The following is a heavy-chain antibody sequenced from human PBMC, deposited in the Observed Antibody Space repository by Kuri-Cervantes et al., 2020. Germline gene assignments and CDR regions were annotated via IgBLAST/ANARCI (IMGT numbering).Heavy chain of an antibody. Sequence: SETLSLTCAVSGGSISSPNWWSWIRQPPGKGLEWIGEIYHSGSTNYNPSLKGRVIMSIDKSKNQFSVKLTSVTAADTAIYYCARGGIVGARPFQHWGQGTLVTVSS. CDR2: IYHSGST. V-gene: IGHV4-4*02. CDR3: ARGGIVGARPFQH. CDR1: GGSISSPNW. J-gene: IGHJ1*01. D-gene: IGHD1-26*01.